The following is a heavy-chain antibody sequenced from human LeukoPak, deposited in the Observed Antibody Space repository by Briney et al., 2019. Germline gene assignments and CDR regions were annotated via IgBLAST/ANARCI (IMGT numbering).Heavy chain of an antibody. CDR2: INPNSGGT. Sequence: PGASVKVSCKASGYTFTGYYMHWVRQAPGQGLEWMGWINPNSGGTNYAQKFQGRVTMTRDTSISTAYMELSRLRSDDTAVYYCARADSSSWLNSDFDYWGQGTLVTVSS. V-gene: IGHV1-2*02. CDR1: GYTFTGYY. CDR3: ARADSSSWLNSDFDY. D-gene: IGHD6-13*01. J-gene: IGHJ4*02.